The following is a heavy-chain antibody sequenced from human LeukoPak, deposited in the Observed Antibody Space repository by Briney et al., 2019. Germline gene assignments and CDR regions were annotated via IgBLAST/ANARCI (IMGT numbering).Heavy chain of an antibody. J-gene: IGHJ4*02. CDR3: ARDPGIAVTGTGDY. CDR2: INPSGGST. V-gene: IGHV1-46*01. CDR1: GYTFTSYY. D-gene: IGHD6-19*01. Sequence: AAVKESCKAPGYTFTSYYTHWVRQAPGQGLEWMGIINPSGGSTSYAQKFQGRVTMTRDTPTSTVYMELSSLRSEDTAVYYCARDPGIAVTGTGDYWGQGTMVAVSS.